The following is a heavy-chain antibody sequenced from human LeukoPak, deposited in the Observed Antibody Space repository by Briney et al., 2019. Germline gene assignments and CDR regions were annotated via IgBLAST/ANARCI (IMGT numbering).Heavy chain of an antibody. Sequence: GGSLRLSCAASGFTVSSNYMSWVRQAPGKGLEWVSVIYSGGSTYYADSVKGRFTISRDNSKNTLYLQMNSLRAEDTAVYHCARDQGTYYYYYGMDVWGQGTTVTVSS. CDR3: ARDQGTYYYYYGMDV. D-gene: IGHD2-21*01. CDR1: GFTVSSNY. CDR2: IYSGGST. V-gene: IGHV3-53*01. J-gene: IGHJ6*02.